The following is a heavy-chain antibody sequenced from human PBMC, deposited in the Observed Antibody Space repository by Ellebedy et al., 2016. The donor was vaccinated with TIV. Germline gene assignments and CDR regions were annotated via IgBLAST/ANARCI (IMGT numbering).Heavy chain of an antibody. Sequence: MPSETLSLTCTVSGGSIRSDGFFWSWIRQHPGKGLEWIGYISYSGSTYYNPSLKSRVTISVDTSENQFSLKLSSVTAADTAVYHCVRVYYDSSGYFGLLYFQHWGQGTLVTVSS. CDR2: ISYSGST. J-gene: IGHJ1*01. CDR1: GGSIRSDGFF. CDR3: VRVYYDSSGYFGLLYFQH. V-gene: IGHV4-31*03. D-gene: IGHD3-22*01.